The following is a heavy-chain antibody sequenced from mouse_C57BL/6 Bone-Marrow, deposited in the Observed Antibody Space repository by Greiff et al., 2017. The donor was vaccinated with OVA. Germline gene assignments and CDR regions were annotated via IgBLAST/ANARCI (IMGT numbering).Heavy chain of an antibody. V-gene: IGHV1-54*01. CDR3: ARWDFDY. Sequence: VQLQQSGAELVRPGTSVKVSCKASGYAFTNYLLEWVKQRPGQGLEWIGVINPVLGGTNYNEKFKVKATLTADKSSSTAYMQLSSLTSEDSAVYFCARWDFDYWGQGTTLTVSS. CDR2: INPVLGGT. J-gene: IGHJ2*01. CDR1: GYAFTNYL.